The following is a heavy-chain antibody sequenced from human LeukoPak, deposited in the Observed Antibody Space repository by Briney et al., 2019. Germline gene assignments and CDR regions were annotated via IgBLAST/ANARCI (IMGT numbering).Heavy chain of an antibody. V-gene: IGHV3-23*01. J-gene: IGHJ4*02. D-gene: IGHD3-9*01. CDR2: ISGSGGST. CDR3: ANLKYDILTGYPYWFGY. CDR1: GFTFSSYA. Sequence: GGFLRLSCAASGFTFSSYAMSWVRQAPGKGLEWVSAISGSGGSTYYADSVKGRFTISRDNSKNTLYLQMNSLRAEDTAVYYCANLKYDILTGYPYWFGYWGQGTLVTVSS.